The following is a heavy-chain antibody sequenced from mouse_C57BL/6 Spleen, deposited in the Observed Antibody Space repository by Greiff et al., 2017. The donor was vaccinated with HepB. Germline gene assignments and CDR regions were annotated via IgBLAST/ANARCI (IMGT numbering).Heavy chain of an antibody. D-gene: IGHD3-3*01. Sequence: EVQLQESGPELVKPGASVKISCQASGYSFTGYYMNWVKQSPEKSLEWIGEINPSPGGTTSNQKFKAKATWTVAKSSSTAYRQLKSLTSEDSAVYDCARRGDSLDYWGQGTTLTVSS. CDR2: INPSPGGT. V-gene: IGHV1-42*01. CDR1: GYSFTGYY. J-gene: IGHJ2*01. CDR3: ARRGDSLDY.